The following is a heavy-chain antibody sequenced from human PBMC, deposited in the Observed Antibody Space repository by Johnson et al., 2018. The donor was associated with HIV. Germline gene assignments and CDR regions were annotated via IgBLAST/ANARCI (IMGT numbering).Heavy chain of an antibody. CDR2: FNWTGAST. V-gene: IGHV3-20*04. CDR1: GFRFDDYG. Sequence: VLLVESGGGVVRPGGSLRLSCAASGFRFDDYGMTWVRQAPGQGLEWVSGFNWTGASTGYAASVKGRFTISRDNAKNSLYLQMNSLRAEDTALYYCARFGRGGSHAFDIWGQGTMVTVSS. CDR3: ARFGRGGSHAFDI. D-gene: IGHD5-24*01. J-gene: IGHJ3*02.